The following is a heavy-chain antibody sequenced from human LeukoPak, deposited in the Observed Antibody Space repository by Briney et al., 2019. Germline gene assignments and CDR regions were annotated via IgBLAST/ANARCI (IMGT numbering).Heavy chain of an antibody. CDR1: GGSISSYY. J-gene: IGHJ5*02. Sequence: SETLSLTCTVSGGSISSYYWSWIRQPPGKGLEWIGYVYYSGSTNYNPSLKGRLTISVDTSKNQFSLKLSSVTAADTAVYYCAGSGYFHGGVYSWWFAPGGQGPRATVS. D-gene: IGHD2-8*02. V-gene: IGHV4-59*01. CDR2: VYYSGST. CDR3: AGSGYFHGGVYSWWFAP.